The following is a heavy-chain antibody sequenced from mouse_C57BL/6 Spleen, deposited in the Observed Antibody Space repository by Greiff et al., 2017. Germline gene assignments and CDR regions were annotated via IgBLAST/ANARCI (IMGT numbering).Heavy chain of an antibody. D-gene: IGHD1-1*01. CDR1: GYTFTDYE. J-gene: IGHJ2*01. CDR2: IDPETGGT. V-gene: IGHV1-15*01. Sequence: VQLQQSGAELVRPGASVTLSCKASGYTFTDYEMHWVKQTPVHGLEWIGAIDPETGGTAYNQKFKGKAILTADKSSSTAYMELRSLTSEDSAVYYCTRGFTTVVPYWGQGTTLTVSS. CDR3: TRGFTTVVPY.